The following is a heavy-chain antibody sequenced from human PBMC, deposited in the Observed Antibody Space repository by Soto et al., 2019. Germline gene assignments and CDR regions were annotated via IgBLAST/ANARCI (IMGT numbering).Heavy chain of an antibody. V-gene: IGHV3-30*18. CDR3: AKDRAGGPYGMDV. CDR1: GFPFSSYA. Sequence: PGGSLRLSCAASGFPFSSYALNWVRQAPGKGLEWVALISFDGSNKDYVHSVKGRFTISRDNFKNTLYLQMNSLSAEDTAVYYCAKDRAGGPYGMDVWGQGTAVTV. CDR2: ISFDGSNK. D-gene: IGHD3-10*01. J-gene: IGHJ6*02.